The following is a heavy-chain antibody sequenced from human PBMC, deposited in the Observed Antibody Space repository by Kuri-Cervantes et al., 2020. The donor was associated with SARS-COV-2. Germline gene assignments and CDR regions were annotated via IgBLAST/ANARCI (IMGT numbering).Heavy chain of an antibody. D-gene: IGHD7-27*01. CDR1: ETTFPNYD. J-gene: IGHJ4*02. CDR3: AREGELGYFDY. Sequence: ASVKVSCKAPETTFPNYDINWVRQAAGQGLEWMGWMNPNSGNTGYVPKFQGRVTITRNTSISTAYMELSSLRSEDTAVYYCAREGELGYFDYWGQGTLVTISS. CDR2: MNPNSGNT. V-gene: IGHV1-8*01.